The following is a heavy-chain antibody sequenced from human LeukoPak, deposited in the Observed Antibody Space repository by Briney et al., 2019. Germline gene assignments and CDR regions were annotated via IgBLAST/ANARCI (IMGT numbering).Heavy chain of an antibody. V-gene: IGHV3-7*01. D-gene: IGHD3-22*01. J-gene: IGHJ4*02. CDR3: MGGRGWLPEN. Sequence: GGSLRLSCAASGFTFSSYWMNWVRQAPGKGLEWVAIIKQDGTETFYVGSVKGRFTISRDNVKNSLYLQMNSLRIEDAAVYYCMGGRGWLPENWGQGTLVTVSS. CDR2: IKQDGTET. CDR1: GFTFSSYW.